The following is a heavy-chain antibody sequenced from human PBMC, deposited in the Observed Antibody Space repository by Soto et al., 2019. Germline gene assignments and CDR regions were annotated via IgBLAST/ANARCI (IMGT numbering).Heavy chain of an antibody. CDR1: GFTFGDYA. V-gene: IGHV3-49*04. CDR2: IRSKAYGGTT. Sequence: PGGSLRLSCTASGFTFGDYAMSWVRQAPGKGLEWVGFIRSKAYGGTTEYAASVKGRFTISRDDSKSIAYLQMNSLKTEDTAVYYCTRAFTIFGVVPFDYWGQGTLVTVSS. D-gene: IGHD3-3*01. J-gene: IGHJ4*02. CDR3: TRAFTIFGVVPFDY.